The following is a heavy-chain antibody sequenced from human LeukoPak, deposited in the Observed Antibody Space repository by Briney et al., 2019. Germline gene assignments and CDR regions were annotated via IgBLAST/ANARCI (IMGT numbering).Heavy chain of an antibody. CDR1: GFTFSSCA. J-gene: IGHJ5*02. Sequence: QSGGSLRLSCAASGFTFSSCAMSWVRQAPGKGLEWVSTIIDSGNSIYYADSAEGRFTISRDNSKNTLYLQMNSLRAGDTAVYYCAKSSQSHDYGDYVDPGEFDPWGQGTLVTVSS. D-gene: IGHD4-17*01. CDR3: AKSSQSHDYGDYVDPGEFDP. CDR2: IIDSGNSI. V-gene: IGHV3-23*01.